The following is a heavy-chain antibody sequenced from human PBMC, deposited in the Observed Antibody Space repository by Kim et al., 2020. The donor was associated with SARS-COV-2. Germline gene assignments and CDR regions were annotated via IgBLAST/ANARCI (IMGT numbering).Heavy chain of an antibody. Sequence: GGSLRLSCAASGFTFSIYAMSWVRQAPGKGLEWVSVISGSGDNTYYADSVKGRFTLSRDNSKNTLYLHMNSLRAEDTAVYYCAKDQLHSYGTGSYYNAFDYGGQGTLVTVSS. D-gene: IGHD3-10*01. CDR3: AKDQLHSYGTGSYYNAFDY. V-gene: IGHV3-23*01. CDR1: GFTFSIYA. CDR2: ISGSGDNT. J-gene: IGHJ4*02.